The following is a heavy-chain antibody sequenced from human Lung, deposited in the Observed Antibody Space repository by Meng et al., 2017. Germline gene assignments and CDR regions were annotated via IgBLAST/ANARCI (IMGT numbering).Heavy chain of an antibody. J-gene: IGHJ4*01. CDR2: MKSNVDGGTV. CDR3: SGHVDY. Sequence: GGSLRLSCAASGFTFSNAWMTWVRQAPGKGLECIGRMKSNVDGGTVDYAAAVKGRFFISRDDSENTFYMQMNSLKTEDTAVYYCSGHVDYWGNGTLVTVSS. V-gene: IGHV3-15*01. CDR1: GFTFSNAW.